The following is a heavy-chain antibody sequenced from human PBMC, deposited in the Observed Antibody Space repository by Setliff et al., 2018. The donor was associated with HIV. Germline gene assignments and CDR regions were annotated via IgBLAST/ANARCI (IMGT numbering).Heavy chain of an antibody. CDR1: GFTFSNYW. J-gene: IGHJ4*02. D-gene: IGHD6-13*01. CDR2: IGRDGTVA. V-gene: IGHV3-74*01. Sequence: LRLSCAASGFTFSNYWMNWVRQAPGKGLEWVSRIGRDGTVANYADSVKGRFTISRDNARNTLFLQMNSLGVEDTALYYCGRDVHDAAADNWGRGTLVTVSS. CDR3: GRDVHDAAADN.